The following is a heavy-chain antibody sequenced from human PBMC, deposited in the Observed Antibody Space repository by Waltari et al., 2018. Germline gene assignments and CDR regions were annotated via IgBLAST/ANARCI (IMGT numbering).Heavy chain of an antibody. J-gene: IGHJ4*02. V-gene: IGHV3-23*01. Sequence: EVQLLESGGGMVQPGGSLRLSCAVSGLTFSTHAMTWVRQAPGKGLEWVSVISNSGITYYADSVKGRFTISRDNSKNTLYVEMNSLRVEDMAVYYCAKASHGSSWYLVNFEYWGQGTLVTVSS. CDR3: AKASHGSSWYLVNFEY. CDR1: GLTFSTHA. D-gene: IGHD6-13*01. CDR2: ISNSGIT.